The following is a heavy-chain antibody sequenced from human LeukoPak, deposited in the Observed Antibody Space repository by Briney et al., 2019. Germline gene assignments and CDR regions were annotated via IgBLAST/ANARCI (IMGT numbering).Heavy chain of an antibody. CDR1: GYTFTGYY. D-gene: IGHD3-10*01. V-gene: IGHV1-2*02. CDR2: LNPNTGGT. CDR3: ARRDGSGNSYGLIHDH. J-gene: IGHJ4*02. Sequence: GASLKLSCKASGYTFTGYYIHWVRQAPGQGLEWTGWLNPNTGGTNYAQKFQGRVTMTRDTSISTAYMELGRLSSDDTAVYYCARRDGSGNSYGLIHDHWGQGTLVIVSS.